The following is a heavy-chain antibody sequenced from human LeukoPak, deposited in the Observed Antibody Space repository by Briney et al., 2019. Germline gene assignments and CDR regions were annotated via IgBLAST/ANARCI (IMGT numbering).Heavy chain of an antibody. Sequence: PGGSLRLSCAASGFTVSSDYMSWVRQAPGKGLEWVSFIYSDNTHYSDSVKGRFTISRDNAKNSLYLQMNSLRAEDTAVYYCARLHVKFYCSGGSCYPGHWGQGTLVTVSS. CDR1: GFTVSSDY. V-gene: IGHV3-53*01. CDR2: IYSDNT. D-gene: IGHD2-15*01. J-gene: IGHJ4*02. CDR3: ARLHVKFYCSGGSCYPGH.